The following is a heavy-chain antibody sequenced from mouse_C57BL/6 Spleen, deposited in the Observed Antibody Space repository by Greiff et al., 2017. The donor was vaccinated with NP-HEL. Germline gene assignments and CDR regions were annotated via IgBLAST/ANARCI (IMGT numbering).Heavy chain of an antibody. CDR1: GYSITSGYY. V-gene: IGHV3-6*01. CDR3: AREGDGNCVAY. CDR2: ISYDGSN. J-gene: IGHJ3*01. D-gene: IGHD2-1*01. Sequence: EVKLMESGPGLVKPSQSLSLTCSVTGYSITSGYYWNWIRQFPGNKLEWMGYISYDGSNNYNPSLKNRISITRDTSKNQFFLKLNSVTTEDTATYYCAREGDGNCVAYWGQGTLVTVSA.